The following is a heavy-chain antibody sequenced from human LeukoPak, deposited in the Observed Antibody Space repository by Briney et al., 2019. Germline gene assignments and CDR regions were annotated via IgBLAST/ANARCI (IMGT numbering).Heavy chain of an antibody. Sequence: ASVKVSCKASGYTFTGYYMHWVRQAPGQGLEWMGWINPNSGGTNYAQKFQGRVTMTRDTSNSTAYMELSRLRSDDTAVYYCASLYYYDSSGYLDYWGQGTLVTVSS. J-gene: IGHJ4*02. D-gene: IGHD3-22*01. CDR2: INPNSGGT. CDR1: GYTFTGYY. V-gene: IGHV1-2*02. CDR3: ASLYYYDSSGYLDY.